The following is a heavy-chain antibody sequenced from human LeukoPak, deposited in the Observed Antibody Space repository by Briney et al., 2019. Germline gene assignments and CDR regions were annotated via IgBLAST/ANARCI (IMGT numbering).Heavy chain of an antibody. Sequence: SETLSLTCTVSGGSISSYYWSWIRQPPGKGLEWIGYIYYSGSTNYNPSLKSRVTISVDTSKNQFSLKLSSVTGADTAVYYCASGAAAGTGWFDPWGQGTLVTVSS. V-gene: IGHV4-59*01. J-gene: IGHJ5*02. CDR3: ASGAAAGTGWFDP. CDR1: GGSISSYY. CDR2: IYYSGST. D-gene: IGHD6-13*01.